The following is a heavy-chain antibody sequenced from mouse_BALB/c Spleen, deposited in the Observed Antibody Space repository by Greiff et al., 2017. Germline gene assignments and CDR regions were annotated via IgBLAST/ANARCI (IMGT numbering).Heavy chain of an antibody. D-gene: IGHD2-14*01. V-gene: IGHV3-2*02. CDR3: AGYDFYYAMDY. CDR1: GYSITSDYA. J-gene: IGHJ4*01. CDR2: ISYSGST. Sequence: EVKLQESGPGLVKPSQSLSLTCTVTGYSITSDYAWNWIRQFPGNKLEWMGYISYSGSTSYNPSLKSRISITRDTSKNQFFLQLNSVTTEDTATYYCAGYDFYYAMDYWGQGTSVTVSS.